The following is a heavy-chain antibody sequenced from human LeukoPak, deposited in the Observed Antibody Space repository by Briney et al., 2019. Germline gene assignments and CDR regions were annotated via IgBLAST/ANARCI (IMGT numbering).Heavy chain of an antibody. D-gene: IGHD6-19*01. CDR2: IRYDGSNK. Sequence: GGSLRLSCAASGFTFSSYGMHWVRQAPGKGLEWVAFIRYDGSNKYYADSVKGRFTVSRDNSKNTLYLQMNSLRAEDTAVYYCAKDGTGYSSGWYFAYFDYWGQGTLDTVSS. CDR3: AKDGTGYSSGWYFAYFDY. V-gene: IGHV3-30*02. CDR1: GFTFSSYG. J-gene: IGHJ4*02.